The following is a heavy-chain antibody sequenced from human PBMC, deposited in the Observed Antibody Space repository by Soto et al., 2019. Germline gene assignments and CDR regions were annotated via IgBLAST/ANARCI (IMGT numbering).Heavy chain of an antibody. Sequence: ASVKVSCKASGYTFSSYYMHWVRQAPGQGYEWMGIINPSGGSTTYAQKFQGRVTMTRDTSTTTVYMELSSLKSEDTAVYYCARYDYNGYYFDYWGQGTLVTVSS. CDR1: GYTFSSYY. D-gene: IGHD4-4*01. V-gene: IGHV1-46*01. CDR2: INPSGGST. J-gene: IGHJ4*02. CDR3: ARYDYNGYYFDY.